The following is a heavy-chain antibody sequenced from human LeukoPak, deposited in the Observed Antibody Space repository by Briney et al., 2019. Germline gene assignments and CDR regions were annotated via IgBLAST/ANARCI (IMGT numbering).Heavy chain of an antibody. J-gene: IGHJ4*02. Sequence: GGSLRLSCAASGFTFSSYSMNWVRQAPGKGLEWVSSISSSSSYIYYADSVKGQFTISRDNAKNSLYLQMNSLRAEDTAVYYCARSFAYEMATTYFDYWGQGTLVTVSS. V-gene: IGHV3-21*01. CDR2: ISSSSSYI. CDR3: ARSFAYEMATTYFDY. CDR1: GFTFSSYS. D-gene: IGHD5-24*01.